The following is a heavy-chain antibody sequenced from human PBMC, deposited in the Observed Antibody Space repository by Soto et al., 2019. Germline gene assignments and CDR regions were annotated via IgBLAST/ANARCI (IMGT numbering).Heavy chain of an antibody. CDR3: ARDWARPIYYYYYMDF. CDR2: ISAYNGNT. CDR1: GYTFTSYG. Sequence: QVQLVQSGAEVKKPGASVKVSCKASGYTFTSYGISWVRQAPGQGLEWMGWISAYNGNTNYAQKRQGRVTMTTDTPTRPAYMELRSLRSDDTAVYYCARDWARPIYYYYYMDFWGKGTTVTVS. J-gene: IGHJ6*03. D-gene: IGHD3-16*01. V-gene: IGHV1-18*01.